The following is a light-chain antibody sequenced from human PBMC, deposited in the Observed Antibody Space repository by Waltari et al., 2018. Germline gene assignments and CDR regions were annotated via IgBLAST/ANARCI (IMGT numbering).Light chain of an antibody. CDR2: VNSDGSH. CDR3: QTWDTDIVV. J-gene: IGLJ2*01. V-gene: IGLV4-69*01. CDR1: SGHGSYA. Sequence: QLVVTQSPSASASLGASVKLTCTLSSGHGSYAIAWHQQQPQKGPRFLLRVNSDGSHNKGDAVPYRFSGSSSGAERYLIISSLQSEDEADYYCQTWDTDIVVLGGGTKLTV.